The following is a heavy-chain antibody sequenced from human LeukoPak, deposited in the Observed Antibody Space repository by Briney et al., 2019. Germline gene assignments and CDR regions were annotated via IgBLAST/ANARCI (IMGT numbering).Heavy chain of an antibody. D-gene: IGHD1-7*01. V-gene: IGHV3-30*02. CDR2: IWSDGSNV. Sequence: GGSLRLSCAASGFTFSTYGMHWVRQAPGKGLEWVASIWSDGSNVEYADSVKGRFTISRDNSKKTLYLQMNSLRAEDTAVYYCAKDWSGPIDYWGQGTLVTVSS. CDR3: AKDWSGPIDY. CDR1: GFTFSTYG. J-gene: IGHJ4*02.